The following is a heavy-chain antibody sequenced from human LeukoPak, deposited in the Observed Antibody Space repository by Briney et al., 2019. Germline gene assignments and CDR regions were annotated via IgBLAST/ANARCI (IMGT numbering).Heavy chain of an antibody. D-gene: IGHD1-26*01. CDR2: IASDGNDQ. CDR1: GFTFNRYA. CDR3: AKESYAFSYLYYYYCMDV. Sequence: QPGRSLRLSCAASGFTFNRYAIHWVRQAPGKGLEWMTVIASDGNDQHYADSVKGRFTISRDNSKNTLYLQMNSLRAEDTAVYYCAKESYAFSYLYYYYCMDVWGKGTTVTVSS. J-gene: IGHJ6*03. V-gene: IGHV3-30-3*01.